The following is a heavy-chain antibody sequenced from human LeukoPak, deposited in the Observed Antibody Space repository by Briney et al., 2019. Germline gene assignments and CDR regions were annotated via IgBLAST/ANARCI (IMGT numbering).Heavy chain of an antibody. CDR1: GFTFSSYS. CDR3: ARVGSGWELGSFDS. CDR2: ISSSSSSI. V-gene: IGHV3-21*01. Sequence: GGSLRLSCAASGFTFSSYSINWVRQAPGKGLEWVSSISSSSSSIYYADSVKGRFTISRDNAKNALYLQMNSLRAEDTAVYYCARVGSGWELGSFDSWGQGTLVTVSS. J-gene: IGHJ4*02. D-gene: IGHD6-19*01.